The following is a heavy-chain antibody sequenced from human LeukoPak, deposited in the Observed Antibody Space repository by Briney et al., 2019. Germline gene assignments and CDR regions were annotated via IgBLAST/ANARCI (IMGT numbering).Heavy chain of an antibody. Sequence: GASLRLSCAASGFTFSNYAMSWIRQAPGKGLEWVSYISSSSYTNYADSVKGRFTISRDNAKNSLYLQMNSLRAEDTAVYYCAREYYGSGSYAFDYWGQGTLVTVSS. CDR2: ISSSSYT. D-gene: IGHD3-10*01. J-gene: IGHJ4*02. CDR1: GFTFSNYA. CDR3: AREYYGSGSYAFDY. V-gene: IGHV3-11*06.